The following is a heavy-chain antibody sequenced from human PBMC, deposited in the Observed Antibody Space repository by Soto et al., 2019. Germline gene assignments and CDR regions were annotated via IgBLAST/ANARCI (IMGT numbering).Heavy chain of an antibody. D-gene: IGHD3-10*01. V-gene: IGHV3-7*03. CDR2: IKHDGTEK. Sequence: EVQLVESGGDLVQPGGSLRLSCAASGFTFSNYWMNWVRQTPGKGLEWVANIKHDGTEKDYVDSVKGRFTISRDNAKNSLYLQMNSLRAEDTAVYYCVRDKSIRVSILGSHGLEVWGQGTTVTVSS. CDR1: GFTFSNYW. CDR3: VRDKSIRVSILGSHGLEV. J-gene: IGHJ6*02.